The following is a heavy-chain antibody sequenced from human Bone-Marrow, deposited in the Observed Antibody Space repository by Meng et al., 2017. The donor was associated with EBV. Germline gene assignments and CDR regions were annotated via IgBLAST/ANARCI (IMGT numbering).Heavy chain of an antibody. J-gene: IGHJ4*02. Sequence: QITLKESGPTLVKPTQTLPLTCTFSGFSLSTPGVGVGWIRQPPGEALEWLAVIYWDDDKRYSPSLKSRLTITKDTSKQQVVLTMTNMDPVDTATYYCAHRRDYSYFDYWGQGTLVTVSS. CDR3: AHRRDYSYFDY. CDR1: GFSLSTPGVG. D-gene: IGHD2-21*01. V-gene: IGHV2-5*02. CDR2: IYWDDDK.